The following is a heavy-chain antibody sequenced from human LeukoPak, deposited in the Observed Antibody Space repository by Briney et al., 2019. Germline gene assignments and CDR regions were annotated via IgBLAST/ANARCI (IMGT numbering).Heavy chain of an antibody. CDR1: GFTFSNYA. Sequence: GGSLRLSCVASGFTFSNYAIHWVRQAPGKGLEWVAVISYDGSTKYTDSVKGRFTISRDNSKSTLYLQMNILRAEDTAVYYCAGRLGAWRYFDCWGQGTLVTVSS. J-gene: IGHJ4*02. D-gene: IGHD3-16*01. CDR2: ISYDGSTK. CDR3: AGRLGAWRYFDC. V-gene: IGHV3-30-3*01.